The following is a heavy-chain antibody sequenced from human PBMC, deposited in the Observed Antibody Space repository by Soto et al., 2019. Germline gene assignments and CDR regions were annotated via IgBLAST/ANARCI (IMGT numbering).Heavy chain of an antibody. J-gene: IGHJ6*02. CDR3: ARDREGDIVVVPAAIRWNYYYGMDV. CDR1: GGTFSSYA. D-gene: IGHD2-2*02. CDR2: IIPIFGTA. V-gene: IGHV1-69*01. Sequence: QVQLVQSGAEVKKPGSSVKVSCKASGGTFSSYAISWVRQAPGQGLEWMGGIIPIFGTANYAQKFQGRVTITADESTSTAYMELSSLRSDDTAVYYCARDREGDIVVVPAAIRWNYYYGMDVWGQGTTVTVSS.